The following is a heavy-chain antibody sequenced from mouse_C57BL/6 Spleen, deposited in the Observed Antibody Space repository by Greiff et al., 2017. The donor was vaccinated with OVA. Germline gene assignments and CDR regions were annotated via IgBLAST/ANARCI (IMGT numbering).Heavy chain of an antibody. V-gene: IGHV5-6*01. CDR3: ARPYGNSSKWYFDV. D-gene: IGHD2-10*02. CDR1: GFTFSSYG. CDR2: ISSGGSYT. Sequence: EVMLVESGGDLVKPGGSLKLSCAASGFTFSSYGMSWVRQTPDKRLEWVATISSGGSYTYYPDSVKGRFTISRDNAKNTLYLQMSSLKSEDTAMYYCARPYGNSSKWYFDVWGTGTTVTVSS. J-gene: IGHJ1*03.